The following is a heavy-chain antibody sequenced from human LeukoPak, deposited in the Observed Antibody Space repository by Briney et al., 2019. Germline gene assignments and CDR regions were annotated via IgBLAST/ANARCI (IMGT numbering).Heavy chain of an antibody. CDR1: RFTFSSYG. Sequence: PGGSLRLSCAASRFTFSSYGMHWVRQAPGRGLEWVSAISGGGDNTYYADSMKGRFTISRDNSKNTLYLQMNSLRAEDTAVYYCAKDRTYYDFWSGQGGFDYWGQGTLVTVSS. D-gene: IGHD3-3*01. CDR3: AKDRTYYDFWSGQGGFDY. J-gene: IGHJ4*02. CDR2: ISGGGDNT. V-gene: IGHV3-23*01.